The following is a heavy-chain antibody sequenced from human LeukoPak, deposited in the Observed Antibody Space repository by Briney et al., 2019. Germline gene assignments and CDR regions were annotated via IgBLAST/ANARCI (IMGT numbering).Heavy chain of an antibody. D-gene: IGHD2-15*01. CDR1: GFTFSSYA. Sequence: PGGSLRLSCAASGFTFSSYAMSWVRQAPGKGLEWVSSISGSGGSTNYADSVKGRFTISRDNSKNTLYLQMNSLRAEDTAVYYCAKDRVHCSGGSCYYDWFDPWGQGTLVTVSS. CDR3: AKDRVHCSGGSCYYDWFDP. CDR2: ISGSGGST. J-gene: IGHJ5*02. V-gene: IGHV3-23*01.